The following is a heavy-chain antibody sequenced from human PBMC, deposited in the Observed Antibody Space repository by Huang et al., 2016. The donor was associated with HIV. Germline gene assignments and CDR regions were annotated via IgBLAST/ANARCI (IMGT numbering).Heavy chain of an antibody. CDR1: GGSISTPY. CDR2: IDYSGST. D-gene: IGHD3-3*01. CDR3: ARDHHDFWRGYRRMYFFDH. J-gene: IGHJ4*02. Sequence: QVQLQESGPGLVKPSETLSLTCTVSGGSISTPYWSWIRQPPGKGLEWIGSIDYSGSTNYSPSLESRVTILLDTSKNQFSLRVNAVTAADTAMYYCARDHHDFWRGYRRMYFFDHWGQGTLVTVSS. V-gene: IGHV4-59*11.